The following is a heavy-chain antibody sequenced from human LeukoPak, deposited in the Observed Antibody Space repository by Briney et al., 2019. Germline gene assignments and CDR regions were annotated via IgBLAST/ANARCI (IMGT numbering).Heavy chain of an antibody. CDR1: GGTFSSYA. J-gene: IGHJ4*02. Sequence: ASVKVSCKASGGTFSSYAISWVRQAPGQGLEWMGGIIPIFGTANYAQKFQGRVTITTDKSTSTAYMELSSLRSEDTAVYYCARALGYYHDSSGYYYFDYWGQGTLVTVSS. CDR3: ARALGYYHDSSGYYYFDY. D-gene: IGHD3-22*01. CDR2: IIPIFGTA. V-gene: IGHV1-69*05.